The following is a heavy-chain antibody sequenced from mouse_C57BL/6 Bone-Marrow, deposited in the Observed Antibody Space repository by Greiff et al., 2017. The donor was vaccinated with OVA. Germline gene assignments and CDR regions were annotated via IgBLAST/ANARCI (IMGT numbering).Heavy chain of an antibody. CDR2: ISSGGSYT. D-gene: IGHD1-1*01. CDR1: GFTFSSYG. V-gene: IGHV5-6*01. Sequence: EVQRVESGGDLVKPGGSLKLSCAASGFTFSSYGMSWVRQTPDKRLEWVATISSGGSYTYYPDSVKGRFTISRDNAKNTLYLQMSSLKSEDTAMYYCASPYYYGSKAYWGQGTLVTVSA. CDR3: ASPYYYGSKAY. J-gene: IGHJ3*01.